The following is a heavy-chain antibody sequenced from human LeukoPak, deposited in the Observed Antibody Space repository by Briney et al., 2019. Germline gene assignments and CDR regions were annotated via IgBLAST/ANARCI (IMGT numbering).Heavy chain of an antibody. V-gene: IGHV3-23*01. CDR3: AKTLHPVLGTAAEYFHH. CDR1: GFTFSSYA. CDR2: IGGSGGGT. J-gene: IGHJ1*01. Sequence: GGSLRLSCAASGFTFSSYAMSWVRQAPGKGLEWVSAIGGSGGGTYYADSVKGRFTISRDNSKNTLYLQMNSLRAEDTALYYCAKTLHPVLGTAAEYFHHWGQGTLVTVSS. D-gene: IGHD1-1*01.